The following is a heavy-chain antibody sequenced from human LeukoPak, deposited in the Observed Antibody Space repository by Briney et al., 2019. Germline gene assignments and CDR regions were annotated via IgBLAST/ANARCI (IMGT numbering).Heavy chain of an antibody. J-gene: IGHJ5*02. V-gene: IGHV4-34*01. D-gene: IGHD6-19*01. Sequence: SETLSLTCAVYGGSFSGYYWSWIRQPPGKGLEWIGEINHSGSTNYNPSLKSRVTISVDTSKNQFSLKLSSVTAADTAVYYCARHVRKRGIAVAGSPGWFDPWGQGTLVTVSS. CDR2: INHSGST. CDR1: GGSFSGYY. CDR3: ARHVRKRGIAVAGSPGWFDP.